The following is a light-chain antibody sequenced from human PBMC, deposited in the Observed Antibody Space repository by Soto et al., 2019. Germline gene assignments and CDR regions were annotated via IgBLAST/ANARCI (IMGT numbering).Light chain of an antibody. CDR3: QQFNDWPLT. J-gene: IGKJ4*01. CDR1: QSVSNN. CDR2: GAS. Sequence: IVMTQSPATLSESPGDRATLSCRASQSVSNNLAWYQHKPGQAPRLLIYGASTGATGLPARFTGSGSGTEFTLTISSLQSEDFAVYYCQQFNDWPLTFGGGTKVEIK. V-gene: IGKV3-15*01.